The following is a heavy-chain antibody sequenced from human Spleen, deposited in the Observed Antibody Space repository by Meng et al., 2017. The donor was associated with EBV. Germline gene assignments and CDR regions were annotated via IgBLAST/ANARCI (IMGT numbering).Heavy chain of an antibody. CDR3: AIFSYDILTGSVDP. CDR1: GYTFSNYA. Sequence: QVHLVQSGSELKKPGASVKISCKASGYTFSNYALNWVRQAPGQGLEWMGWINTNTGTPSYAQGFTGRFVFSLDTSLSTAFLQIRSLKPEDTAFYYCAIFSYDILTGSVDPWGQGTLVTVSS. V-gene: IGHV7-4-1*01. J-gene: IGHJ5*02. D-gene: IGHD3-9*01. CDR2: INTNTGTP.